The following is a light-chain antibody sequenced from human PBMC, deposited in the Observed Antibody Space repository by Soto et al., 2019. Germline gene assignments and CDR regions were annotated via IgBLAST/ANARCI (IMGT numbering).Light chain of an antibody. V-gene: IGKV3-11*01. CDR1: QSVTRY. CDR3: QHRSNWPIT. J-gene: IGKJ5*01. Sequence: EIVLTQSPATLSLSPGERATLSCRASQSVTRYLDWYQQKPGQAPRLVIYDASKRATGIPPRFSGSGSGTDFTLTISSLEPEDFAVYYCQHRSNWPITFGQETRLEIK. CDR2: DAS.